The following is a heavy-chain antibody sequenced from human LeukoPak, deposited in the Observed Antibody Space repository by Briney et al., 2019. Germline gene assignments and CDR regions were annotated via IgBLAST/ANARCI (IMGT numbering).Heavy chain of an antibody. Sequence: GGSLRLSCAASGFTFTSCAMSWVRQAPGKGLEWVSAISGGGASTYYADSVKGRFTISRDNSKNTLYLQMNSLRAEDTAVYYCARGQRLRYFDWLSEYYFDYWGQGTLVTVSS. D-gene: IGHD3-9*01. CDR1: GFTFTSCA. J-gene: IGHJ4*02. V-gene: IGHV3-23*01. CDR3: ARGQRLRYFDWLSEYYFDY. CDR2: ISGGGAST.